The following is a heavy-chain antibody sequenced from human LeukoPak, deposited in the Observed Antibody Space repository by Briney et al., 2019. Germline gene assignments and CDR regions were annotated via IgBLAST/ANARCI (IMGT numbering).Heavy chain of an antibody. V-gene: IGHV3-33*06. Sequence: GGSLRLSCTASGFTFSSYGMHWVRQAPGKGLEWVAVIWYDGSNQQYADSVKGRVTISRDNSGNTVFLQMNSLRPEDTAVYYCAKGDSYDPFYQWVRGTLDTLSS. CDR1: GFTFSSYG. CDR2: IWYDGSNQ. CDR3: AKGDSYDPFYQ. J-gene: IGHJ4*02. D-gene: IGHD3-16*01.